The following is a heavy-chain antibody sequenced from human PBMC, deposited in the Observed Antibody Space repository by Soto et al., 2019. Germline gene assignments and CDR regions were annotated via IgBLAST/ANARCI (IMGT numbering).Heavy chain of an antibody. D-gene: IGHD1-26*01. CDR2: IHHSGST. V-gene: IGHV4-30-4*01. Sequence: TSETLSLTCTVSGGSISSGENFWNWIRQSPGKGLEWIGYIHHSGSTYYNPSLKSRLTISVDTSKNQISLKLNSVTAADTAVYYCARDTGTYPYYFDYWGQGTRVTVSA. CDR3: ARDTGTYPYYFDY. J-gene: IGHJ4*02. CDR1: GGSISSGENF.